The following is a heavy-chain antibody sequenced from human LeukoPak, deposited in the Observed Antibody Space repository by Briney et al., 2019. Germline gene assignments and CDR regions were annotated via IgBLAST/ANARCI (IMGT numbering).Heavy chain of an antibody. CDR2: ISSRGSTI. D-gene: IGHD1-7*01. J-gene: IGHJ4*02. CDR1: AFTFSTYE. CDR3: ARGRDGELDY. Sequence: PGGSLRLSCAASAFTFSTYEMNWVRQAPGKGLEGVSYISSRGSTIYYADSVRGRFTISRDNAKNSLYLQMNSLRAEDTAIYYCARGRDGELDYWGQGTLVTVSS. V-gene: IGHV3-48*03.